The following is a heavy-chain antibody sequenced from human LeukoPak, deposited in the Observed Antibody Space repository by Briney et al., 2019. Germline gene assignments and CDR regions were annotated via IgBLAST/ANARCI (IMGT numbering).Heavy chain of an antibody. CDR2: ISGSGGST. D-gene: IGHD3-22*01. CDR3: AKGTDYYDSSGPSDY. V-gene: IGHV3-23*01. Sequence: GGSLRLSCAASGFTFSSYAMSWVRQAPGKGLEWVSAISGSGGSTYYADSVKGRFTISRDNSKNTLYLQMNSLRAEDTAVYYCAKGTDYYDSSGPSDYWGQGTLSPSPQ. CDR1: GFTFSSYA. J-gene: IGHJ4*02.